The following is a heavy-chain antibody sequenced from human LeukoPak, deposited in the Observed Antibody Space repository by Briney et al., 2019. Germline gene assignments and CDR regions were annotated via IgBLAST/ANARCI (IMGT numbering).Heavy chain of an antibody. J-gene: IGHJ4*02. D-gene: IGHD5-12*01. CDR1: GFIFSSYS. CDR2: ISSSSTYI. CDR3: ARGPSGYHNT. V-gene: IGHV3-21*01. Sequence: GGSLRLSCAASGFIFSSYSMNWVRQAPGKGLEWVSSISSSSTYIYYADPVKGRFTISRDNAKNSLYLQMNSLRAEDTAVYYCARGPSGYHNTGGQGTLVTVSS.